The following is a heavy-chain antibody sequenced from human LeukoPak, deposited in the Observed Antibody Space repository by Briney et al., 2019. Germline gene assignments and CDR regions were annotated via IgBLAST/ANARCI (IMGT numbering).Heavy chain of an antibody. CDR2: IIPIFGTA. CDR3: ARGGAYYNILTGPYYFDY. CDR1: GGTFSSYA. J-gene: IGHJ4*02. D-gene: IGHD3-9*01. V-gene: IGHV1-69*06. Sequence: SVKVSRKASGGTFSSYAISWVRQAPGQGLEWMGRIIPIFGTANYAQKFQGRVTITADKSTSTAYMELSSLRSEDTAVYYCARGGAYYNILTGPYYFDYWGQGTLVTVSS.